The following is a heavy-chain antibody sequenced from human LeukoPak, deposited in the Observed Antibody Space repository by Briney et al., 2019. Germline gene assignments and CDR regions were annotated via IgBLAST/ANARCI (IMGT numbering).Heavy chain of an antibody. J-gene: IGHJ4*02. CDR1: GGSISNYY. CDR3: ARTSCSSSSCYAMIDY. V-gene: IGHV4-4*07. D-gene: IGHD2-2*01. Sequence: SETLSLTCTVSGGSISNYYWSWIRQPAGKGLEWIGLIYTSGGTNCNPSLKSRVTMSVDTSKNQFSLKLSSVTAADTAVYYCARTSCSSSSCYAMIDYWGQGTLVTVSS. CDR2: IYTSGGT.